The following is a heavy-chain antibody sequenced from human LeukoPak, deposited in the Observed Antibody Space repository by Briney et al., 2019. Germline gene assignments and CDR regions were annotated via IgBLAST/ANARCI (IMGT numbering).Heavy chain of an antibody. CDR2: INPNSGGT. CDR3: ARVPGGVPYNWFDP. V-gene: IGHV1-2*06. J-gene: IGHJ5*02. CDR1: GYTFTGYY. Sequence: ASVKVSCKASGYTFTGYYMNWVRQAPGQGLEWMGRINPNSGGTDYAQKFQGRATMTRDTSISTAYMELNRLRSDDTAVYYCARVPGGVPYNWFDPWGQGTLVTVSS.